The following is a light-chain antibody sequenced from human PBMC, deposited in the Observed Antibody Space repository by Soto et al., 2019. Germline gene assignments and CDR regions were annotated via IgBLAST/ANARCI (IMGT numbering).Light chain of an antibody. CDR2: DVT. CDR3: SSHAAGSTLI. V-gene: IGLV2-14*03. Sequence: QSALTQPASVSGSPGQSTTISCTGTSSDVGGYNEVSWYQQRPGKAPKLMIYDVTNRPSGVSNRFSVSKSGNTASLTISGLQAEDEAYYYCSSHAAGSTLIFGGGTKLTVL. J-gene: IGLJ2*01. CDR1: SSDVGGYNE.